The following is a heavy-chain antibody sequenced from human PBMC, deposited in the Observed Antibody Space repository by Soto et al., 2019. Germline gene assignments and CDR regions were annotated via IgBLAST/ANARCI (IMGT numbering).Heavy chain of an antibody. D-gene: IGHD6-6*01. J-gene: IGHJ4*02. CDR2: IYYSGST. V-gene: IGHV4-31*03. Sequence: QVQLQESGPGLVKPSQTLSLTCTVSGGSISSGGYYWSLIRQHPGKGLEWIGYIYYSGSTYYNPSLKSRVTISVDTSKNQFSLKLSSVTAADTAVYYCARVAPRFESSSVKGFDYWGQGTLVTVSS. CDR1: GGSISSGGYY. CDR3: ARVAPRFESSSVKGFDY.